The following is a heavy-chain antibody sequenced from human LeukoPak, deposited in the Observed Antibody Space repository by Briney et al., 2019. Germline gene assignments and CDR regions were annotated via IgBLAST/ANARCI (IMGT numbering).Heavy chain of an antibody. CDR3: AEDTGARGYCSSTSCYTDYDMDV. CDR2: ISWNSGSI. CDR1: GFTFDDYA. D-gene: IGHD2-2*02. J-gene: IGHJ6*03. Sequence: GRSLRLSCAASGFTFDDYAMHWVRQAPGKGLEWVSGISWNSGSIGYADSVKGRFTISRDNAKNSLYLQMNSLRAEDMALYYCAEDTGARGYCSSTSCYTDYDMDVWGKGTTVTVSS. V-gene: IGHV3-9*03.